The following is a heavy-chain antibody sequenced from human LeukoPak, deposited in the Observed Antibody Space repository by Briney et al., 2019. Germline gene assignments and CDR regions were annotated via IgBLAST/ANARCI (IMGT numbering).Heavy chain of an antibody. D-gene: IGHD3-3*01. V-gene: IGHV3-74*01. CDR2: IKSDGTTT. J-gene: IGHJ4*02. CDR3: ARGMFGGYCTDY. CDR1: GFTITSYW. Sequence: GGSLRLSCAASGFTITSYWIHWVRQAPGKGLVWVSRIKSDGTTTNYADSVQGRFTISRDNTKNTVYLQMNGLRAEDTAVYYCARGMFGGYCTDYWGQGTLVTVSS.